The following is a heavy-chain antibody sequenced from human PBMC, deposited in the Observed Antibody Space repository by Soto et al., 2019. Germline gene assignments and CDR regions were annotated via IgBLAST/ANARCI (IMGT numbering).Heavy chain of an antibody. CDR2: IYYMGRT. CDR3: ARDAVGATHFDY. J-gene: IGHJ4*02. Sequence: SETLSLTCTVSGGSISSGDYYWSWIRQPPGKGLEWIGYIYYMGRTNYNSSLKSRVTMSIDTSKNQFSLKLSSVTAADTAIYYCARDAVGATHFDYWGQGAPVTVSS. D-gene: IGHD1-26*01. V-gene: IGHV4-61*08. CDR1: GGSISSGDYY.